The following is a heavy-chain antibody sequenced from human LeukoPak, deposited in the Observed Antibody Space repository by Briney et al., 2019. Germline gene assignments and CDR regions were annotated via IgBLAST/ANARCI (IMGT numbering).Heavy chain of an antibody. V-gene: IGHV3-21*01. CDR1: GFTFSSYG. CDR2: IVGSSST. D-gene: IGHD6-13*01. Sequence: PGGSLRLSCAASGFTFSSYGMHWVRQAPGKGLEWVPSIVGSSSTYYADSLKGRFTISRDNAKNSLYLQMNSLRAEDTAVYYCARIGAGSSRDYWGQGTLVTVSS. J-gene: IGHJ4*02. CDR3: ARIGAGSSRDY.